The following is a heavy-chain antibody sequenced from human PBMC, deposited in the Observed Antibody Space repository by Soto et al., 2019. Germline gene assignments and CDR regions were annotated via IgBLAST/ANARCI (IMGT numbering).Heavy chain of an antibody. CDR3: ARSRGAGKLYGDWKYFQH. D-gene: IGHD4-17*01. CDR1: GGSISSYY. Sequence: QVQLQESGPGLVKPSETLSLTCTVSGGSISSYYWSWIRQPPGKGLEWIGYIYYSGSTNYNPSLKSRVTISVDTSKNQFSLKLSSVTAADTAVYYCARSRGAGKLYGDWKYFQHWGQGTLVTVSS. V-gene: IGHV4-59*01. J-gene: IGHJ1*01. CDR2: IYYSGST.